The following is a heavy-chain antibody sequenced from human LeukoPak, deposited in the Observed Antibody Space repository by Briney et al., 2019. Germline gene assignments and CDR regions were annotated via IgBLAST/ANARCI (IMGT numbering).Heavy chain of an antibody. CDR1: GGTFSSYA. V-gene: IGHV1-69*05. J-gene: IGHJ6*03. CDR3: ATTRGSYYYYYMDV. D-gene: IGHD5-24*01. CDR2: IIPIFGTA. Sequence: EASVKVSCKASGGTFSSYAISWVRQAPGQGLEWMGGIIPIFGTANYAQKFQGRVTITTDESTSTAYMELSSLRSEDTAVYYCATTRGSYYYYYMDVWGKGTTVTVSS.